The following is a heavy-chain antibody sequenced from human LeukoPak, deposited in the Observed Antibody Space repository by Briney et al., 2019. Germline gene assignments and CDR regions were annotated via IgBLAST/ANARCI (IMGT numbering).Heavy chain of an antibody. CDR2: VYYSGTT. D-gene: IGHD3-22*01. J-gene: IGHJ4*02. CDR1: GGSISSYY. CDR3: ARMSSGYPYYFDY. V-gene: IGHV4-59*01. Sequence: SETLSLTCTVSGGSISSYYRNWIRQPPGKGLEWMAYVYYSGTTNYNLSLKSRVTISVDTSKNQFSLKLSSVTAADAALYYCARMSSGYPYYFDYWGGGTLVTVSS.